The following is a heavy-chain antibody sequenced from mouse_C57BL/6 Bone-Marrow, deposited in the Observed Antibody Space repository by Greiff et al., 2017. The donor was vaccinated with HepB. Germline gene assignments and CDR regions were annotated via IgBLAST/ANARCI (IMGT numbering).Heavy chain of an antibody. J-gene: IGHJ1*03. CDR3: TRDGPVRYRYFDV. CDR2: ISSGGDYT. CDR1: GFTFSSYA. Sequence: EVQLVESGEGLVKPGGSLKLSCAASGFTFSSYAMSWVRQTPEKRLEWVAYISSGGDYTYYADTVKGRFTISRDNARNTLYLQMSSLKSEDTAMYYCTRDGPVRYRYFDVWGTGTTVTVSS. D-gene: IGHD1-1*01. V-gene: IGHV5-9-1*02.